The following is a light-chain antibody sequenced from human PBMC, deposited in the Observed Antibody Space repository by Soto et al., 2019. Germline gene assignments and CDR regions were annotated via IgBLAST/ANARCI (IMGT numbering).Light chain of an antibody. CDR1: QSVSSN. CDR3: QQYSSWVWT. V-gene: IGKV3-15*01. CDR2: GAS. Sequence: EIVMTQSPATLSVSPGERATLSCRASQSVSSNLAWYQQKPGQAPRLLVYGASTRATGIPARFSGSGSGTQFTLTISSLQSEDFAVYYCQQYSSWVWTFGQGTKVDIK. J-gene: IGKJ1*01.